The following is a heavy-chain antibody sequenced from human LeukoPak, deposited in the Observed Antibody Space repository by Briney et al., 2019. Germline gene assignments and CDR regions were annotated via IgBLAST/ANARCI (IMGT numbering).Heavy chain of an antibody. CDR3: ARGPHERSGYPDD. J-gene: IGHJ4*02. Sequence: ASVRVSCKASGYTFTDYGITWVRQAPGQGLEWMGWISAHNGNTNYAEKFQGRFTMTTDTSTTTAYMELRSLRFDDTAVYYCARGPHERSGYPDDWGQGTLVTVSS. D-gene: IGHD3-22*01. CDR2: ISAHNGNT. V-gene: IGHV1-18*01. CDR1: GYTFTDYG.